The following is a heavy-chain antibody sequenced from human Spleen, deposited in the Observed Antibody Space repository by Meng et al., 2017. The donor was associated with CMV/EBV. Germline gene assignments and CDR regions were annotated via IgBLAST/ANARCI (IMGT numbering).Heavy chain of an antibody. CDR1: GFTFSNYW. CDR3: VSGPGGGMDV. V-gene: IGHV3-7*01. D-gene: IGHD3-10*01. CDR2: IKQDGSEE. J-gene: IGHJ6*02. Sequence: GGSLRLSCAASGFTFSNYWMSWVRQAPGKGLEWVANIKQDGSEEYYVDSVKGRFTISRDNAKNSLYLQMNSLRAEDTAVYYCVSGPGGGMDVWGQGTTVTVSS.